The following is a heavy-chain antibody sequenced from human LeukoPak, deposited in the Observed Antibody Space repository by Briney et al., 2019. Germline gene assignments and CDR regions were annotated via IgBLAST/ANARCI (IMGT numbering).Heavy chain of an antibody. V-gene: IGHV3-64D*06. CDR1: GFTLRKYA. D-gene: IGHD6-19*01. CDR2: ISSNGNRV. CDR3: VKDREMGSGWAYFQH. Sequence: GGSLRLSCSASGFTLRKYAMHWVRQAPGKGLDYVSAISSNGNRVYYADSVKGRFSISRDNSKNTLYLQMSSLRPEDTAVYYCVKDREMGSGWAYFQHWGQGTLVTVSS. J-gene: IGHJ1*01.